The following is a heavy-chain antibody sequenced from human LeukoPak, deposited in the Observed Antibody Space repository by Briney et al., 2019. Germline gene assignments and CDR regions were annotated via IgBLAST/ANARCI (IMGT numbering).Heavy chain of an antibody. Sequence: ASVKVSCKASGYTFTGYYIHWVRPAPGQGLEWMGWINTYTGCTNFAQKFQGRGTMSRDTSITTDYMELSRLRSDDTAVYYCAREHLFRVILIRGFDYWGQGTLVTGSS. CDR2: INTYTGCT. V-gene: IGHV1-2*02. CDR3: AREHLFRVILIRGFDY. D-gene: IGHD3-3*01. J-gene: IGHJ4*02. CDR1: GYTFTGYY.